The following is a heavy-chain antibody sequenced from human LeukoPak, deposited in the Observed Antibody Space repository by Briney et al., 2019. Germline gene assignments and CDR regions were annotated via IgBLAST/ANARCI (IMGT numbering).Heavy chain of an antibody. Sequence: ASVRVSCKASGYTFNNYAISWVRQAPGQGLEWMGWINTYNGNTNYSQKVQGRVTMTTDISTSTAYMELRSLRSDDTAVYYCARTDSSAPPWGQGTLVTVSS. V-gene: IGHV1-18*01. CDR3: ARTDSSAPP. D-gene: IGHD2-21*01. CDR2: INTYNGNT. J-gene: IGHJ5*02. CDR1: GYTFNNYA.